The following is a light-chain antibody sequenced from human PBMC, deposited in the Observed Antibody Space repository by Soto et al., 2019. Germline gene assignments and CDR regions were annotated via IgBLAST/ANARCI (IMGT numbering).Light chain of an antibody. CDR1: SGYSNYK. CDR2: VGTGGIVG. CDR3: GADHGSGSNFVVV. V-gene: IGLV9-49*01. Sequence: QLVLTQPPSASASLGASVTLTCTLSSGYSNYKVDWYQQRPGKGPRFVMRVGTGGIVGSKGDGIPDRFSVLGSGLNRYLTSKNSQEEDESDYHCGADHGSGSNFVVVFGGGTKLTVL. J-gene: IGLJ2*01.